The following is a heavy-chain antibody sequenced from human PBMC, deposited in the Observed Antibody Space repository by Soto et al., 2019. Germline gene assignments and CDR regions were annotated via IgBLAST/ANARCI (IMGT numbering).Heavy chain of an antibody. Sequence: GGSLRLSCAASGFTVSSNYMSWVRQAPGKGLEWVSVIYSGGSTYYADSVKGRFTISRHNSKNTLYLQMNSLRAEDTAVYYCASDSYGDYWYFDLWGRGTLVTVSS. CDR1: GFTVSSNY. CDR3: ASDSYGDYWYFDL. CDR2: IYSGGST. D-gene: IGHD4-17*01. V-gene: IGHV3-53*04. J-gene: IGHJ2*01.